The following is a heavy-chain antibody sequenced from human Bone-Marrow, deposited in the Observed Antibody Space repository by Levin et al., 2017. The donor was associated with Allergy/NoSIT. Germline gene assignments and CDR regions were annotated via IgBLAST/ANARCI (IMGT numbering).Heavy chain of an antibody. Sequence: GESLKISCAASGFTFSDYWMSWVRQAPGKGLEWVANIKQDGSETYYADSVKGRFTISRDNAKDSLYLQLNSLRAEDTALYYCATVKAWLVLNYWGQGTLVTVSS. J-gene: IGHJ4*02. D-gene: IGHD6-19*01. CDR3: ATVKAWLVLNY. CDR1: GFTFSDYW. V-gene: IGHV3-7*01. CDR2: IKQDGSET.